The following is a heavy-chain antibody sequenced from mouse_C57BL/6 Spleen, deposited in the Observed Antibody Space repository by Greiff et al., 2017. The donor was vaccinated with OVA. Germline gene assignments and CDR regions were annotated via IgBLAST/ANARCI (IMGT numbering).Heavy chain of an antibody. Sequence: EVMLVESGGGLVKPGGSLKLSCAASGFTFSSYAMSWVRQTPEKRLEWVATISDGGSYTYCPDNVKGRFTISRDNAKNNLYLQMSHLKSEDTAMYYCAREDGGTDYWGQGTTLTVSS. CDR3: AREDGGTDY. CDR2: ISDGGSYT. D-gene: IGHD4-1*01. J-gene: IGHJ2*01. V-gene: IGHV5-4*01. CDR1: GFTFSSYA.